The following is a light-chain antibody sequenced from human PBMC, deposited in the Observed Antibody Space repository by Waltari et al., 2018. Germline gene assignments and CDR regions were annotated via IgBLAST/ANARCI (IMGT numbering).Light chain of an antibody. Sequence: QPVLTQPPSVSGAAGQRVTISCTERSSNIGGHYDVHWYRQFPGTAHQLLIYCNNARPSGVPDRFSGSRSGTSASLAITGLQAEDEADYYCQSYDSGLSGWVFGGGTKLTVL. CDR2: CNN. CDR3: QSYDSGLSGWV. CDR1: SSNIGGHYD. V-gene: IGLV1-40*01. J-gene: IGLJ3*02.